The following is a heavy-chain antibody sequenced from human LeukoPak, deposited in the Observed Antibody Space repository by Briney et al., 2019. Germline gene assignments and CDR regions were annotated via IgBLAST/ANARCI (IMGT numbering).Heavy chain of an antibody. D-gene: IGHD3-16*01. CDR1: GFTFSNFA. J-gene: IGHJ6*02. Sequence: GGSLRLSCAASGFTFSNFAMHWVRQAPGKGPEWVAVISYDGDNEYYAGSVKGQFTISRDNSKDRLYLQMNSLRPEDTAMYYCARVRGGRSWYYYGMDVWGRGTTVTVSS. CDR2: ISYDGDNE. V-gene: IGHV3-30-3*01. CDR3: ARVRGGRSWYYYGMDV.